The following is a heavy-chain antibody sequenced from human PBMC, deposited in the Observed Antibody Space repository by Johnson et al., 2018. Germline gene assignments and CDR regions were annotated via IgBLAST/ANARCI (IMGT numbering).Heavy chain of an antibody. CDR2: IYYSGST. Sequence: QVQLQESGPGLVKPSETLSLTCTVSGGSISSYYWSWIRQPPGKGLEWIGHIYYSGSTNYNSSLKSRVTISLNTSKNQFSLKLSPVTAADTAVYYLARDRSSGLYYYYGMDVWGQGTTVTVSS. V-gene: IGHV4-59*12. CDR3: ARDRSSGLYYYYGMDV. CDR1: GGSISSYY. J-gene: IGHJ6*02. D-gene: IGHD6-19*01.